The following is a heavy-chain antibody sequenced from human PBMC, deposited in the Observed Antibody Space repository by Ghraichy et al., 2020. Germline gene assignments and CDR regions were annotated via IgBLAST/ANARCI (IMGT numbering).Heavy chain of an antibody. Sequence: SETLSLTCTVSGGSISTTNYFGDWIRQPPGKGLEWVGSIYYSGSTDYNPSLKSRVTISGDPSKNQFSLKLTSVTAADTAVYFCARRGVAEFDYWDQGTLVPASS. J-gene: IGHJ4*02. CDR2: IYYSGST. CDR3: ARRGVAEFDY. CDR1: GGSISTTNYF. V-gene: IGHV4-39*01. D-gene: IGHD2-15*01.